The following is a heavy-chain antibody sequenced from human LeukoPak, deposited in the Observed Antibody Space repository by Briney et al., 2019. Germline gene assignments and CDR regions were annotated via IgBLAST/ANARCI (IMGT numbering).Heavy chain of an antibody. CDR3: ARARVTRYYGMDV. CDR2: IYYSGST. CDR1: GGSISSSDYY. D-gene: IGHD4-17*01. Sequence: SETLSLTCTVSGGSISSSDYYWSWIRQPPGKGLEWIGYIYYSGSTYYNPSLKSRVTISVDTSKNQFSLKLSSVTAADTAVYYCARARVTRYYGMDVWGQGTTVTVSS. V-gene: IGHV4-30-4*01. J-gene: IGHJ6*02.